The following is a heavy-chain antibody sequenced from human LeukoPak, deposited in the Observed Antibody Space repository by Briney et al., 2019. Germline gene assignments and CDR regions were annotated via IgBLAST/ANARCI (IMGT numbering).Heavy chain of an antibody. CDR2: ITGSGGST. D-gene: IGHD2-21*02. V-gene: IGHV3-23*01. CDR1: EFTFSSYA. Sequence: AGGSLRLSCAASEFTFSSYAMTWVRQAPGKGLEWVSAITGSGGSTYYADSVEGRFTISRDNFKNMLYLQMDSLRAEDTALYYCAKNSPRYCGGDCPLDSWGQGTLVTVSS. J-gene: IGHJ4*02. CDR3: AKNSPRYCGGDCPLDS.